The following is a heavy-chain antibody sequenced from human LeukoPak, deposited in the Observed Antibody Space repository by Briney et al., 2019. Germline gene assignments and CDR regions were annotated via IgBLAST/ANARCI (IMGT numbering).Heavy chain of an antibody. CDR1: GYTFTSYA. J-gene: IGHJ4*02. V-gene: IGHV1-3*01. D-gene: IGHD3-22*01. CDR2: INAGNGNT. Sequence: ASVKVSCTASGYTFTSYAMHWVRQAPGQRLEWMGWINAGNGNTKYSQKFQGRVTITRDTSASTAYMELSSLRSEDTAVYYCARELYYYDSSGFGYWGQGTLVTVSS. CDR3: ARELYYYDSSGFGY.